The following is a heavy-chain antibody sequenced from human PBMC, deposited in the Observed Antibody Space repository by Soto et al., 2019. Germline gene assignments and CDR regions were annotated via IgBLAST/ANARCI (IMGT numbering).Heavy chain of an antibody. CDR1: GFTFSNYG. V-gene: IGHV3-30*18. CDR2: MSYDGSSK. J-gene: IGHJ4*02. D-gene: IGHD2-15*01. Sequence: QVQLVESGGGVVQPGKSLRLSCAASGFTFSNYGMHWVRQVPGKGLEWVAVMSYDGSSKYYADSVKGRFTISRDNSKNTLYLQRNSLRPEDKAVYYCAKEVWGYCSGGTCYAFDYWGPGTLVTVSS. CDR3: AKEVWGYCSGGTCYAFDY.